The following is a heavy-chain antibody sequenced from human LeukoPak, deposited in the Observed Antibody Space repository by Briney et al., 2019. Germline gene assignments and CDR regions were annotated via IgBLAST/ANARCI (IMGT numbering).Heavy chain of an antibody. CDR1: GGSISSYY. J-gene: IGHJ4*02. Sequence: SETLSLTCTVSGGSISSYYWSWTRQPAGKGLEWIGRIYTSGSTNYNPSLESRVTMSVDTSKNQFSLKLSSVTAADTAVYYCARHYARGGGYFDYWGQGTLVTVSS. D-gene: IGHD3-16*01. CDR3: ARHYARGGGYFDY. CDR2: IYTSGST. V-gene: IGHV4-4*07.